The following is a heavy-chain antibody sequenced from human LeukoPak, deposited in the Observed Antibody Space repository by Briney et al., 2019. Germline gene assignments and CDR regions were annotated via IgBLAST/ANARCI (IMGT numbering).Heavy chain of an antibody. CDR1: GGSISSSSYY. CDR2: IYYSGST. D-gene: IGHD6-19*01. J-gene: IGHJ4*02. Sequence: SETLSLTCTVSGGSISSSSYYWGWRRQPPGKGLGWIGSIYYSGSTYYNPSLKSRVTISVDTSKNQFSLKLSSVTAADTAVYYCARSIAVAGMVDYWGQGTLVTVSS. V-gene: IGHV4-39*01. CDR3: ARSIAVAGMVDY.